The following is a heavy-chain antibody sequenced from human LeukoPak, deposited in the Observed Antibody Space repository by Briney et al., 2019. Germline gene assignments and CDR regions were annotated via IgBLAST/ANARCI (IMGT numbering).Heavy chain of an antibody. J-gene: IGHJ4*02. V-gene: IGHV1-18*04. D-gene: IGHD6-25*01. CDR1: GYTFTGYY. Sequence: ASVKVSCKASGYTFTGYYMHWVRQAPGQGLEWMGWISGYDGNTIYAQKVQDRVTMTTDTSTRTAYLELRSLISDDTAVYYCARAVGDNSGMITYFDYWGQGTLVTVSS. CDR2: ISGYDGNT. CDR3: ARAVGDNSGMITYFDY.